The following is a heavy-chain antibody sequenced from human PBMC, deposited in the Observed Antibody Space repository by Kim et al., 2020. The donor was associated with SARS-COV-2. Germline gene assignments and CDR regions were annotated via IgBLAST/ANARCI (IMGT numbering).Heavy chain of an antibody. D-gene: IGHD6-13*01. J-gene: IGHJ4*02. CDR3: ARAHLVRQQLVPDFDY. V-gene: IGHV1-18*01. Sequence: ASVKVSCKASGYTFTSYGISWVRQAPGQGLEWMGWISAYNGNTNYAQKLQGRVTMTTDTSTSTAYMELRSLRSDDTAVYYCARAHLVRQQLVPDFDYWGQGTLVTVSS. CDR1: GYTFTSYG. CDR2: ISAYNGNT.